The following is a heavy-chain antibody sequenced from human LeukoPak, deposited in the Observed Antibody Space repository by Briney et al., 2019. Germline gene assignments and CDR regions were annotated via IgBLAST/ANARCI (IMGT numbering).Heavy chain of an antibody. CDR2: ISYDGSNK. J-gene: IGHJ6*02. Sequence: HLGRSLRLSCAASGFTFSSYGMHWVRQAPGKGLEWVAVISYDGSNKYYADSVKGRFTISRDNSKNTLYLQMNSLRAEDTAVYYCALLWFGDGYYYYGMDVWGQGTTVTVSS. V-gene: IGHV3-30*03. D-gene: IGHD3-10*01. CDR3: ALLWFGDGYYYYGMDV. CDR1: GFTFSSYG.